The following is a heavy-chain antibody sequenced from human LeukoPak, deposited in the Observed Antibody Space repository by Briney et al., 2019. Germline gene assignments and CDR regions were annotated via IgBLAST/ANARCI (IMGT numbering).Heavy chain of an antibody. CDR1: GFTFSSYA. D-gene: IGHD3-3*01. Sequence: GGSLRLSCAASGFTFSSYAMSWVRQAPGKGLEWVSTISGSGGSTYYADSVKGRFTISRDNSKNTLYLQMNSLRAEDTAVYYCAKIGDRITIFGVVAEDYWGQGTLVTVSS. CDR3: AKIGDRITIFGVVAEDY. J-gene: IGHJ4*02. CDR2: ISGSGGST. V-gene: IGHV3-23*01.